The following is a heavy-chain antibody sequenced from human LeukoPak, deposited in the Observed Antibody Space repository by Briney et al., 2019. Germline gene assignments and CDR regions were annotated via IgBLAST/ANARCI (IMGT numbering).Heavy chain of an antibody. D-gene: IGHD7-27*01. CDR3: AREVLLGRDYFDY. V-gene: IGHV4-39*07. CDR2: IYYSGST. Sequence: SETLSLTCTVSGGSISSSSYYWGWIRQPPGKGLEWIGSIYYSGSTYYNPSLKSRVTISVDTSKNQFSLKLSSVTAADTAVYYCAREVLLGRDYFDYWGQGTLVTVSS. CDR1: GGSISSSSYY. J-gene: IGHJ4*02.